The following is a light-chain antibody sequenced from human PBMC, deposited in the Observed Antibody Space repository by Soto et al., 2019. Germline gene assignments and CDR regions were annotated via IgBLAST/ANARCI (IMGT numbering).Light chain of an antibody. CDR3: QSVVSSGGYNVV. V-gene: IGLV3-25*02. CDR1: GLPNQY. Sequence: SYELTQAPSVSVSPGQTATISCSGEGLPNQYASGYQQKPGQAPVVVIYKDKERPSGIPERFSASNSGTTVTLTISGVEADDDADYYCQSVVSSGGYNVVFGGGT. J-gene: IGLJ2*01. CDR2: KDK.